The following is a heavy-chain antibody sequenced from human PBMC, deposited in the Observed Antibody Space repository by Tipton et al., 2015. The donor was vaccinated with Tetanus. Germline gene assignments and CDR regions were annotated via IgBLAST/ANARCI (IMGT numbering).Heavy chain of an antibody. D-gene: IGHD1-26*01. CDR2: IHSSGST. Sequence: TLSLTCTVSGASISNFYWSWIRQPPGKGLEWIAYIHSSGSTNYIPSLKSRVTISLDTSKNQFSLRLTSVTAADTAVYYCARDIEEVGATKYFDYWGQGTLVTVSS. V-gene: IGHV4-59*01. J-gene: IGHJ4*02. CDR1: GASISNFY. CDR3: ARDIEEVGATKYFDY.